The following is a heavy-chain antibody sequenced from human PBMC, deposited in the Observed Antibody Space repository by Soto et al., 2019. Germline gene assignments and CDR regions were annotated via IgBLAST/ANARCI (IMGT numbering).Heavy chain of an antibody. Sequence: RASVKVSCKVSGYTLTELSMHWVRQAPGKGLEWMGGFDPEDGETIYAQKFQGRVTMTEDTSTDTAYMELSSLRSEDTAVYYCATYSGGSYYYYYGMDVWGQGTTVTVSS. V-gene: IGHV1-24*01. J-gene: IGHJ6*02. D-gene: IGHD1-26*01. CDR2: FDPEDGET. CDR1: GYTLTELS. CDR3: ATYSGGSYYYYYGMDV.